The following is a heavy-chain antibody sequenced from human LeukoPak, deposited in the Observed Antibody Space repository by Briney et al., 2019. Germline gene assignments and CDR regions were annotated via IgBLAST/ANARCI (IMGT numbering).Heavy chain of an antibody. CDR2: ISYDGSNK. CDR3: ARARLYSSGWYGDYFDY. V-gene: IGHV3-30*04. Sequence: GGSLRLSCAPSGFTLSSYPMHWVRQAPGKGLEWVAVISYDGSNKYYADSVKGRFTISRDNSKNTLYLQMNSLRAEDTAVYYCARARLYSSGWYGDYFDYWGQGTLVTVSS. J-gene: IGHJ4*02. CDR1: GFTLSSYP. D-gene: IGHD6-19*01.